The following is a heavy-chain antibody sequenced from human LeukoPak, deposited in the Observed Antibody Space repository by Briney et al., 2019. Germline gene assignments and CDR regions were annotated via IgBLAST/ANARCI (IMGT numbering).Heavy chain of an antibody. D-gene: IGHD4-17*01. J-gene: IGHJ4*02. Sequence: PGGSLRLSCEASGFIFSDYNMNWVRQAPGKGLEWLSYIDSSSSTIYYADSVKGRFAISRDNAKNSLYLQMNSLRAEDTAVYYCARLTTANDYWGQGTLVTVSS. CDR1: GFIFSDYN. CDR3: ARLTTANDY. CDR2: IDSSSSTI. V-gene: IGHV3-48*04.